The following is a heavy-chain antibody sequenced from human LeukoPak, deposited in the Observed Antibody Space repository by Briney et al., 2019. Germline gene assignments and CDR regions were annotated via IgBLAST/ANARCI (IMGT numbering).Heavy chain of an antibody. J-gene: IGHJ4*02. CDR2: ISTRSTYI. V-gene: IGHV3-21*01. CDR3: VKVAKYYYGSETYYFFEH. Sequence: PGGSLRLSCAASGFTFSYYAMNWVRQAPGKGLEWVSSISTRSTYIYYADSLKGRFTISRDNAENSLYLQMNSLRVEDTAIYYCVKVAKYYYGSETYYFFEHWGQGTPVTASS. CDR1: GFTFSYYA. D-gene: IGHD3-10*01.